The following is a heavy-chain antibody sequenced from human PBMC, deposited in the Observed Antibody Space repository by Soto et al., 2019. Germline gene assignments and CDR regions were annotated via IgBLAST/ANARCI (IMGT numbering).Heavy chain of an antibody. D-gene: IGHD6-25*01. V-gene: IGHV1-8*01. Sequence: ASVKVSCKASGYTFTTYDITWVRQAPGQGLEWMGWMNPYTGKAGYAQKFQGRVTMTRDNSISTAYMELSSLRSEDTAVYYCARRKERSGPNYFDYWGLGTLVTVSS. CDR3: ARRKERSGPNYFDY. CDR2: MNPYTGKA. CDR1: GYTFTTYD. J-gene: IGHJ4*02.